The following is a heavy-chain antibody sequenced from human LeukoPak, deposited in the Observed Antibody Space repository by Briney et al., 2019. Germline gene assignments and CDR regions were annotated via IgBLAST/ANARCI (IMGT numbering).Heavy chain of an antibody. CDR3: ARDDDYGDSYWYFDL. CDR1: GFTFSSYG. CDR2: IWYDGTNK. Sequence: GGSLRLSCAASGFTFSSYGMHWVRQAPGKRLEWVSVIWYDGTNKYYADSVKGRFTISRDNSKNTLYLQMNSLRAEDTAVYYCARDDDYGDSYWYFDLWAVAPWSLSPQ. D-gene: IGHD4-17*01. J-gene: IGHJ2*01. V-gene: IGHV3-33*01.